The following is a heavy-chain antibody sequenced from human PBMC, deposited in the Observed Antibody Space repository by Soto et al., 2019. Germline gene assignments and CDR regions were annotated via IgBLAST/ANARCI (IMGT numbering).Heavy chain of an antibody. CDR2: INSDGSST. D-gene: IGHD3-3*01. CDR1: GFTFSSYW. CDR3: ARGPASITIFGVVIIDPYGMDV. Sequence: EVQLVESGGGLVQPGGSLRLSCAASGFTFSSYWMHWVRQAPGKGLVWVSRINSDGSSTSYADSVKGRFTISRDNAKNTLYLKMNSLRAEDTAVYYCARGPASITIFGVVIIDPYGMDVWGQGTTVTVSS. V-gene: IGHV3-74*01. J-gene: IGHJ6*02.